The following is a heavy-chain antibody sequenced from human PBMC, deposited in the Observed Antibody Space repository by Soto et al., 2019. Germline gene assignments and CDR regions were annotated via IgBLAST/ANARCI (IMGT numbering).Heavy chain of an antibody. J-gene: IGHJ4*02. V-gene: IGHV3-9*01. CDR2: VSANSDYI. D-gene: IGHD4-17*01. Sequence: EVQLVESGGGLVQPGRSLRLSCVASGFRFGDYAMHWVRQAPGKGLEWVSGVSANSDYIAYADSVKGRFTISRDNAKDFLYLQMNSLGTEDTAFYYCAKGFSYCYYRYYFDYWGQGTLVTVSS. CDR1: GFRFGDYA. CDR3: AKGFSYCYYRYYFDY.